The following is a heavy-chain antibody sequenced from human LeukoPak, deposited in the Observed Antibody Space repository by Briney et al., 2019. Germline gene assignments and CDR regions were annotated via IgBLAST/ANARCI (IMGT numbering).Heavy chain of an antibody. CDR3: ARPITMYYDSSGYYSDAFYI. Sequence: ASVTVSCKASGYTFTGYYMHWVRQAPGQGLEWVGRINPNSGGTNYAQKFQGRVIMTRDTSISTAYRELSRLRSEGTAVYYCARPITMYYDSSGYYSDAFYIWGQGTMVTVSS. V-gene: IGHV1-2*06. CDR2: INPNSGGT. CDR1: GYTFTGYY. J-gene: IGHJ3*02. D-gene: IGHD3-22*01.